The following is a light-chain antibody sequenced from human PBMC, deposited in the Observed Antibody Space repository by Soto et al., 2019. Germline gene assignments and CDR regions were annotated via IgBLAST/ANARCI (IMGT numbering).Light chain of an antibody. J-gene: IGKJ3*01. V-gene: IGKV3-20*01. CDR2: GAS. Sequence: EIVLTQSPGTLSLSPGERATLSCRASQSVSSNYLAGYQQKRGQAPRLLIYGASSRATGIPDRFSGSGSGTYFTLTISTLEPEDFAVYYCQQYGSSPLFAFGPGTEVDLK. CDR1: QSVSSNY. CDR3: QQYGSSPLFA.